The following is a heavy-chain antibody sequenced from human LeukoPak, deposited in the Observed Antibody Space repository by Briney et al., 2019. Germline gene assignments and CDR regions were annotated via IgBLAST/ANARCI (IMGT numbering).Heavy chain of an antibody. Sequence: ASVKVSCKASGYTFTSYGITWVRQAPGQGLEWLGWISGYNGNTNYAQKLQGRVTMTTDTSTSTAYMELRGLRSDDTAVYYCTRVLPIAMVGTRDYWGQGTLVTVSS. V-gene: IGHV1-18*01. CDR2: ISGYNGNT. CDR1: GYTFTSYG. D-gene: IGHD1-26*01. J-gene: IGHJ4*02. CDR3: TRVLPIAMVGTRDY.